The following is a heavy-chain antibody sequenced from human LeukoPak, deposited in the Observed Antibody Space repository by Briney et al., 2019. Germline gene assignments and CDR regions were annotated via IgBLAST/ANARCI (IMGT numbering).Heavy chain of an antibody. D-gene: IGHD4-17*01. V-gene: IGHV4-59*10. Sequence: SETLSLTCAVYGGSISSYYWSWIRQPAGKGLEWIGRIYTSGSTNYNPSLKSRVTMSVDTSKNQFSLKLSSVTAADTAVYYCARGAFDYGDYYYFDYWGQGTLVTVSS. J-gene: IGHJ4*02. CDR2: IYTSGST. CDR3: ARGAFDYGDYYYFDY. CDR1: GGSISSYY.